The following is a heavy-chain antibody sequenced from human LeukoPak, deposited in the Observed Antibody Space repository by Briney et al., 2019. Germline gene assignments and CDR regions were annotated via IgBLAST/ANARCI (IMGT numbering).Heavy chain of an antibody. Sequence: GGSLRLSCAASGFTFTTYAMSWVRQAPGKGLEWVSSVSKSDGTTYYADSVKGRLTISRDNSKNTLHLQMNGLRAEDTAVYYCARGSYGMDVWGQGTTVTVSS. V-gene: IGHV3-23*01. CDR1: GFTFTTYA. CDR2: VSKSDGTT. CDR3: ARGSYGMDV. J-gene: IGHJ6*02.